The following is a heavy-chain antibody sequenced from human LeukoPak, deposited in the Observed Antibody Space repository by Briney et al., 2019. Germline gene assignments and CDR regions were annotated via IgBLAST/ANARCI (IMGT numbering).Heavy chain of an antibody. D-gene: IGHD1-26*01. V-gene: IGHV3-30*04. CDR2: ISYDGSNK. Sequence: PGRSLRLSCAASGFTFSSYAMHWVRQAPGKGLEWVAVISYDGSNKYYADSVKGRFTISRDNSKNTLYLQMNSLRAEDTAVYYCARPSFVTGSYYPLWGQGTLVAVSS. CDR1: GFTFSSYA. J-gene: IGHJ4*02. CDR3: ARPSFVTGSYYPL.